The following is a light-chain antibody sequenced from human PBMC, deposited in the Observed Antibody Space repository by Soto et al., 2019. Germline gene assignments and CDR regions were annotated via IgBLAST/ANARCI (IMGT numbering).Light chain of an antibody. V-gene: IGLV1-44*01. CDR2: TSN. CDR3: AAWDDILNVVV. Sequence: QSVLTQPPLVSGTPGQTVTISCSGARSNIGKNTLNWFQQLPGTAPNLLISTSNHRPSGVRDRFSGSKSGTSASLTISGLRSDDEADYYCAAWDDILNVVVFGGGTQLTVL. J-gene: IGLJ2*01. CDR1: RSNIGKNT.